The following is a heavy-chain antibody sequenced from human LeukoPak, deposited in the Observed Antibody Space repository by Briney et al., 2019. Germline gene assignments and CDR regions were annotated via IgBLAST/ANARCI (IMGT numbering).Heavy chain of an antibody. CDR1: GGSISGGGYS. V-gene: IGHV4-30-2*01. Sequence: SQTLSLTCAVSGGSISGGGYSWSWIRQPPGKGLEWIGYIYHSGSTYYNPSLKSRVTISVDRSKNQFSLKLSSVTAADTAVYYCARTPLVGATGAFDIWGQGTMVTVSS. D-gene: IGHD1-26*01. J-gene: IGHJ3*02. CDR2: IYHSGST. CDR3: ARTPLVGATGAFDI.